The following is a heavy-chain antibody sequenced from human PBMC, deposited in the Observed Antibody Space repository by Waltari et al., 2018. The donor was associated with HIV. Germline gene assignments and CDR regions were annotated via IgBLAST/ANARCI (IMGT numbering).Heavy chain of an antibody. Sequence: QVQLQESGPGLVKPSQTLSLICTVSGGSISSGSYPWTWIRQPAGKGLEWIGRIYTSGNTNYNPSLKSRVTISVDTSKNQFSLKLTSVTAADTAVYYCARSSGSYYNAYYFDYWGQGTLVTVSS. CDR1: GGSISSGSYP. CDR2: IYTSGNT. D-gene: IGHD3-10*01. J-gene: IGHJ4*02. V-gene: IGHV4-61*02. CDR3: ARSSGSYYNAYYFDY.